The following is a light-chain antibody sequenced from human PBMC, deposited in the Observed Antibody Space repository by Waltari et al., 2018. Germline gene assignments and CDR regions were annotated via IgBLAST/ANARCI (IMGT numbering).Light chain of an antibody. V-gene: IGLV2-14*03. CDR2: DIS. J-gene: IGLJ1*01. CDR3: SSYTSSSTEV. CDR1: SSDVGGYNY. Sequence: QSALTQPASVSGSPGQSITISCTGTSSDVGGYNYVSWDQQNPGKAPKLMIYDISNRPSGVSNRFSGATSGDTASLTISGLQAEDEADYYCSSYTSSSTEVFGTGTKVTVL.